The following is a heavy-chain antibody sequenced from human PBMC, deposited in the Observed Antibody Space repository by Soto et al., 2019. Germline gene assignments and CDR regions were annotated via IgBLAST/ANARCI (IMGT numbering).Heavy chain of an antibody. CDR2: ISPYTGNT. Sequence: ASVKVSCKASGSAFTRHGISWVRQAPGQGLEWVGWISPYTGNTKYVQKFQGRVTMTTDTSTNTAYMELRSLRSDDTAVYYCAADSSGSTADYYYYYGMDVWGQGTTVTGSS. J-gene: IGHJ6*02. CDR1: GSAFTRHG. CDR3: AADSSGSTADYYYYYGMDV. V-gene: IGHV1-18*01. D-gene: IGHD3-22*01.